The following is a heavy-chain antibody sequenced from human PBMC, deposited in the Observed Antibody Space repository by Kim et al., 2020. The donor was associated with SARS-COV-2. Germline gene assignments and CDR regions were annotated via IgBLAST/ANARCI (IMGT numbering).Heavy chain of an antibody. CDR1: GFTFSSYV. V-gene: IGHV3-23*01. CDR3: AKDRVGVIPDAFDI. D-gene: IGHD1-26*01. CDR2: IGNSGDST. Sequence: GGSLRLSCAASGFTFSSYVMTWVRQAPGKGLEWVSSIGNSGDSTYYADSVKGRFTISRDNSKNTLYLQMNSLRVGDTAIYHCAKDRVGVIPDAFDIWGQG. J-gene: IGHJ3*02.